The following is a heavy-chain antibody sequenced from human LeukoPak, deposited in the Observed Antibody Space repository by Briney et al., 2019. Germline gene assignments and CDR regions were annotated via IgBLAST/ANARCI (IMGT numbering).Heavy chain of an antibody. J-gene: IGHJ4*02. D-gene: IGHD7-27*01. Sequence: GGSLRLSCAASGFTFSSYEMDWVRQAPGKGLEWVSYISTSGSTIYSADSVKGRFTISRDNAKNSLYLQMTSLRAEDTAVYYCARDRLGGTGASDYWGQGTLVTVSS. CDR3: ARDRLGGTGASDY. V-gene: IGHV3-48*03. CDR1: GFTFSSYE. CDR2: ISTSGSTI.